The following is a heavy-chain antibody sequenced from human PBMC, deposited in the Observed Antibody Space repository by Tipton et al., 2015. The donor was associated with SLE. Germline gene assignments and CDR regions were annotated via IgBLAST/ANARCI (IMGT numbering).Heavy chain of an antibody. J-gene: IGHJ4*02. Sequence: TLSLTCSVSGVSISSASDYWGWIRQPPGKGLEWIGNIYSDGNTYYNPSLKSRVIISLDTSKNHFSLKLRSVTAADTALYYCARLAYSSTSWHFDFWGQGPLVTVSS. CDR1: GVSISSASDY. CDR3: ARLAYSSTSWHFDF. D-gene: IGHD6-13*01. CDR2: IYSDGNT. V-gene: IGHV4-39*07.